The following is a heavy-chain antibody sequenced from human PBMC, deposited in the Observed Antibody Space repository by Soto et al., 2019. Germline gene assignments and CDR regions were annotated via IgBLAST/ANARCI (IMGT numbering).Heavy chain of an antibody. CDR2: IRSKANSYAT. V-gene: IGHV3-73*01. CDR1: GFTFSGSA. CDR3: TRHEGVVRGVIHWYFDL. Sequence: GGSLRLSCAASGFTFSGSAMHWVRQASGKGLEWVGRIRSKANSYATAYAASVKGRFTISRDDSKNTAYLQMNSLKTEDTAVYYCTRHEGVVRGVIHWYFDLWGRGTLVTVSS. D-gene: IGHD3-10*01. J-gene: IGHJ2*01.